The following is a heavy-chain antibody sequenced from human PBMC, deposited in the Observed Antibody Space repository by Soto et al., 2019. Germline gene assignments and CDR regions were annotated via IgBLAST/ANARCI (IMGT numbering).Heavy chain of an antibody. CDR3: ASGAWFTDFSWFGP. CDR1: GYTFTNYA. V-gene: IGHV1-3*01. D-gene: IGHD3-10*01. CDR2: INAGNGNT. J-gene: IGHJ5*02. Sequence: GASVKVSCKASGYTFTNYAMHWVRQAPGQRLEWMGWINAGNGNTKYSQKFQGRVTITRDTSASTAYMELSSLRSEDTAMYYCASGAWFTDFSWFGPWGQGTLVTVSS.